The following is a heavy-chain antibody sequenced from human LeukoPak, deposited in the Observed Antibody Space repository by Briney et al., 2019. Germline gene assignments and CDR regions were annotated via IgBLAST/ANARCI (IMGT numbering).Heavy chain of an antibody. Sequence: PSETLSLTCTVSGGSISSYYWIWIRQPAGKGLEWIGRIYTSGSTNYNPSLKSRVTMSVDTSKNQFSLKLSSVTAADTAVYYCARVADVDTAMVFDYWGQGTLVTVSS. CDR1: GGSISSYY. V-gene: IGHV4-4*07. J-gene: IGHJ4*02. CDR2: IYTSGST. D-gene: IGHD5-18*01. CDR3: ARVADVDTAMVFDY.